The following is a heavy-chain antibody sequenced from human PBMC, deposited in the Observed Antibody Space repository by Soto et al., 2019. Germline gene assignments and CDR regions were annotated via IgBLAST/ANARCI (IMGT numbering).Heavy chain of an antibody. CDR3: ARGVIAAMRLARFDP. Sequence: SETLALTCTVSGGSIRSYYWSWIRQPPGKGLEWIGYIYYSGSTNYNPSLKSRVTLSVDTTKNQFSLKLSSVNAADTAVYYCARGVIAAMRLARFDPCGQGTLVTVSA. V-gene: IGHV4-59*01. J-gene: IGHJ5*02. CDR1: GGSIRSYY. D-gene: IGHD6-13*01. CDR2: IYYSGST.